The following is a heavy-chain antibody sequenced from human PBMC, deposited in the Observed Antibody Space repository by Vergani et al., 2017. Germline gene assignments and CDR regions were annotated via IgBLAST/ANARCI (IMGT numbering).Heavy chain of an antibody. CDR2: ISYDGSNK. J-gene: IGHJ6*04. D-gene: IGHD3-10*01. CDR3: AISVYGSGGV. V-gene: IGHV3-30*04. Sequence: QVQLVESGGGVVKPGRSLRLSCAASGFTFSSYAMHWVRQAPGKGLEWVAVISYDGSNKYYADSVKGRFTISRDNSKNTLYLQMNSLRAEDTAVYYCAISVYGSGGVWGKGTTVTVSS. CDR1: GFTFSSYA.